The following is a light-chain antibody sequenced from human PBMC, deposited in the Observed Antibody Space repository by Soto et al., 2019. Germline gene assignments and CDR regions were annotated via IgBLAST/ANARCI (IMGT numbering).Light chain of an antibody. J-gene: IGKJ4*01. V-gene: IGKV3-20*01. Sequence: IVLTQSPGTLSLSPGESATLFCRASQGVTSSYLAWYQQKTGQAPRLIIYGASSRATVIPDRFSGSWSGTDFTLTISRLETEDFAVYDGQQYGSSPLTFGGGTKVDIK. CDR2: GAS. CDR3: QQYGSSPLT. CDR1: QGVTSSY.